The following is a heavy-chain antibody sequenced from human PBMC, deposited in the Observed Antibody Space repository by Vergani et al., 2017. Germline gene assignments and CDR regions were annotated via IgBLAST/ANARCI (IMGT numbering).Heavy chain of an antibody. CDR1: GGSISSSSYY. CDR3: AXDRSIAAAGSYYYYGMDV. V-gene: IGHV4-39*07. J-gene: IGHJ6*02. Sequence: QLQLQESGPGLVKPSETLSLTCTVSGGSISSSSYYWGWIRQPPGKGLEWIGSIYYSGSTYYNPSLKSRVTISVDTSKNQFSLKLSSVTAADTAVYYCAXDRSIAAAGSYYYYGMDVWGQGTTVTVSS. CDR2: IYYSGST. D-gene: IGHD6-13*01.